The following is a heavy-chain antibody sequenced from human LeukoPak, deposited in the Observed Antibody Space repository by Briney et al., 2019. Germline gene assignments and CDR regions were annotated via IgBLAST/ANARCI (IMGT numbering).Heavy chain of an antibody. J-gene: IGHJ3*02. D-gene: IGHD5-12*01. Sequence: PGRSLRLSCAASGFTFSSYAMHWVRQAPGKGLEWVSSISSSSSYIYYADSVKGRFTISRDNAKNSLYLQMNSLRAEDTAVYYCARGTYRYSGYDDAFDIWGQGTMVTVSS. CDR2: ISSSSSYI. CDR1: GFTFSSYA. V-gene: IGHV3-21*01. CDR3: ARGTYRYSGYDDAFDI.